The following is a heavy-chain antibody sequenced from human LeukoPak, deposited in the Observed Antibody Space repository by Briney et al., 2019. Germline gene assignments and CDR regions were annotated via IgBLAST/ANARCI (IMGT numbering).Heavy chain of an antibody. CDR1: GFTFSSYG. J-gene: IGHJ4*02. D-gene: IGHD2-15*01. V-gene: IGHV3-30*02. CDR2: IRYDGSNK. Sequence: GGSLRLSCAASGFTFSSYGMHWVRQAPGKGLEWVAFIRYDGSNKYYADSVKGRLTISRDNSKNSLYLQMNSLRAEDTALYYCARDGGDCSGDSCYVDNWGQGTLVTVSS. CDR3: ARDGGDCSGDSCYVDN.